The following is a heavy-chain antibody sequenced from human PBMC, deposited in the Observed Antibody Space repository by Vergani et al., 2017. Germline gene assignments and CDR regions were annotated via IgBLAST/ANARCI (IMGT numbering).Heavy chain of an antibody. CDR2: IHASGTK. J-gene: IGHJ5*02. CDR3: ARDSGGYVWGSYEAWFDP. Sequence: QVHLNEAGPGLVKPSQTLSLTCTVSGASITSGSFYWSWIRQPAGKGLEWIGRIHASGTKNYNPSLRSRVTLSVDTSKNQLSLKMISMTAADTAVYYCARDSGGYVWGSYEAWFDPWGQGTLVTVSS. CDR1: GASITSGSFY. D-gene: IGHD3-16*01. V-gene: IGHV4-61*02.